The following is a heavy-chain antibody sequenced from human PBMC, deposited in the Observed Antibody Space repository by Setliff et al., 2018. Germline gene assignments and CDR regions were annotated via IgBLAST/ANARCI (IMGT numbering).Heavy chain of an antibody. D-gene: IGHD3-10*01. CDR1: GFTFSSYG. Sequence: GESLTMSCAASGFTFSSYGMHWVRQAPGKGLEWVAVISYDGSNKYYADSVKGRFTISRDNSKNTLYLQMNSLRAEDTAVYYCAKAHSITMVRGVKSPDYWGQGTLVTVSS. CDR2: ISYDGSNK. J-gene: IGHJ4*02. V-gene: IGHV3-30*18. CDR3: AKAHSITMVRGVKSPDY.